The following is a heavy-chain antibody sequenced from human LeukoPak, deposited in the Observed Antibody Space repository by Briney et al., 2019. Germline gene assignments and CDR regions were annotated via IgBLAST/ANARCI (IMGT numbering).Heavy chain of an antibody. CDR1: GFTLSNFW. Sequence: PGWSLTLSSAVSGFTLSNFWMSWVRQPPGRGLEWVANIHPEGNEKYHVESVKVRSTISRDNAKNLLFLQMNGLRVEDKAVYYCARGDDFSGDHWGQGTLVTVSS. J-gene: IGHJ4*02. D-gene: IGHD1-1*01. CDR2: IHPEGNEK. CDR3: ARGDDFSGDH. V-gene: IGHV3-7*04.